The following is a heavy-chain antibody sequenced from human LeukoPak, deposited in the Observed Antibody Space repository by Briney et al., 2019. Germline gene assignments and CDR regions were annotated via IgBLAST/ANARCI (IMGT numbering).Heavy chain of an antibody. Sequence: SGGSLRLSCAASGFTFSSYWMSWIRQAPGKGLEWVSYISSSGSTIYYADSVKGRFTISRDNAKNSLYLQMNSLRAEDTAVYYCARMRVFGVVMSYWGQGTLVTVSS. CDR3: ARMRVFGVVMSY. D-gene: IGHD3-3*01. J-gene: IGHJ4*02. V-gene: IGHV3-11*04. CDR1: GFTFSSYW. CDR2: ISSSGSTI.